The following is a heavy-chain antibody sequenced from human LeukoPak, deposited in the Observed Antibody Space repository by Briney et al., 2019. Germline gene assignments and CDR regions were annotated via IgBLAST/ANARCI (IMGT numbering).Heavy chain of an antibody. V-gene: IGHV3-30*18. CDR2: ISYDGSNK. CDR1: GFTFSIYG. CDR3: AKGAAGIAVAGDWFDP. J-gene: IGHJ5*02. D-gene: IGHD6-19*01. Sequence: PGRSLRLSCAASGFTFSIYGMHWVPQGPGKGLEWVAVISYDGSNKYYADSVKGRFTISRDNSKNTLYLQMNSLRAEDTAVYYCAKGAAGIAVAGDWFDPWGQGTLVTVSS.